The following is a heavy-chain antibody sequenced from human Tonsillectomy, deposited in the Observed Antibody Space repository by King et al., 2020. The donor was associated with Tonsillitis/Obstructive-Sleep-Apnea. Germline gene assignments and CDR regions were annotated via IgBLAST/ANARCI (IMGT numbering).Heavy chain of an antibody. CDR1: GFTFDDYA. Sequence: VQLVESGGGLVQPGRSLRLSCAASGFTFDDYAMHWVRHAPGKGLEWVAGIIWNSANIGYADSVKGRFTISRDNAKNSLYLQMNSLRSEDTALYYCAKDGERGDYYNFYFIDVWGQGTPVTVSS. V-gene: IGHV3-9*01. J-gene: IGHJ6*03. CDR2: IIWNSANI. D-gene: IGHD3-10*01. CDR3: AKDGERGDYYNFYFIDV.